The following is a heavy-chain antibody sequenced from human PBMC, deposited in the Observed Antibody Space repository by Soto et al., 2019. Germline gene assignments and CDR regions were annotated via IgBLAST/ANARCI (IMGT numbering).Heavy chain of an antibody. CDR2: IYYSGST. CDR3: ARGGSSIAARPTNYGMDV. J-gene: IGHJ6*02. Sequence: SLTCTVSGGSISSYYWSWIRQPPGKGLEWIGYIYYSGSTNYNPSLKSRVTISVDTSKNQFSLKLSSVTAADTAVYYCARGGSSIAARPTNYGMDVWGQGTTVTVSS. V-gene: IGHV4-59*01. D-gene: IGHD6-6*01. CDR1: GGSISSYY.